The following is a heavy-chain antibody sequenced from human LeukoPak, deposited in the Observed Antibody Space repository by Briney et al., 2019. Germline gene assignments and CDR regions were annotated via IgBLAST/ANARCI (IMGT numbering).Heavy chain of an antibody. Sequence: GGSLRLSCAVSGLPFSSYWMNWVRQPPGKGLEWVAKIKQDGTEKYYVDSVKGRFTISRDNAKNSLYLHMNSVRAEDSAVYYCARGFYSGAYWGQGTLVTVSS. CDR3: ARGFYSGAY. V-gene: IGHV3-7*04. CDR1: GLPFSSYW. D-gene: IGHD5-12*01. CDR2: IKQDGTEK. J-gene: IGHJ4*02.